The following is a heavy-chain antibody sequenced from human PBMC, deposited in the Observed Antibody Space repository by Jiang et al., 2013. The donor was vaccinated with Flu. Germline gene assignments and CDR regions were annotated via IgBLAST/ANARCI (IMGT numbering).Heavy chain of an antibody. CDR3: ARGPVYSSSSFDY. CDR2: IDWDDDK. V-gene: IGHV2-70*04. CDR1: GFSLNTHGMR. D-gene: IGHD6-6*01. Sequence: KPTQTLTLTCSFSGFSLNTHGMRVSWIRQPPGKALEWLARIDWDDDKFYNTFLRTRLTISKDSSKNQVVLTMTNMDPVDTATYYCARGPVYSSSSFDYWGQGTLVTVSS. J-gene: IGHJ4*02.